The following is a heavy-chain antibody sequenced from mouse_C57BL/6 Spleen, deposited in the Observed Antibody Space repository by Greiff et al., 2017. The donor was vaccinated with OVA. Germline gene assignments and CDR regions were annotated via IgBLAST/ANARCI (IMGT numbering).Heavy chain of an antibody. Sequence: QVQLQQSGAELVRPGASVKLSCKASGYTFTDYYINWVKQRPGQGLEWIARIYPGSGNTYYNEKFKGKATLTAEKSSSTAYMQISSLTSEDSAVYFCASDGYDYAMDYWGQGTSVTVSS. V-gene: IGHV1-76*01. CDR1: GYTFTDYY. CDR2: IYPGSGNT. J-gene: IGHJ4*01. CDR3: ASDGYDYAMDY. D-gene: IGHD2-3*01.